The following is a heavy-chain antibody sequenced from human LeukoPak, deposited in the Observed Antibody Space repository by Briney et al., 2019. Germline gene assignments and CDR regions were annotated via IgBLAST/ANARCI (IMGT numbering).Heavy chain of an antibody. V-gene: IGHV4-34*01. CDR1: GGSFSGYY. D-gene: IGHD2-15*01. J-gene: IGHJ4*02. CDR2: INHSGST. Sequence: SETLSLTCAVYGGSFSGYYWSRIRQPPGKGLEWIGEINHSGSTNYNPSLKSRVTISVDTSKNQFSLKLSSVTAADTAVYYCARGRVLRYCSGGSCYWNDYWGQGTLVTVSS. CDR3: ARGRVLRYCSGGSCYWNDY.